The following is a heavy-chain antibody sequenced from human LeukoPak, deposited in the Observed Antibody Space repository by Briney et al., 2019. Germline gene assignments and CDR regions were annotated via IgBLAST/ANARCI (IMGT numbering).Heavy chain of an antibody. D-gene: IGHD4-17*01. CDR1: GGSFSGYY. V-gene: IGHV4-34*01. Sequence: SETLSLTCAVSGGSFSGYYWSWIRQPPGKGLEWIGEINHSGSTNYNPSLKSRVTISVDTSKNQFSLKLSSVTAADTAVYYCARRTVTTLRSFDYWGQGTLVTVSS. CDR2: INHSGST. CDR3: ARRTVTTLRSFDY. J-gene: IGHJ4*02.